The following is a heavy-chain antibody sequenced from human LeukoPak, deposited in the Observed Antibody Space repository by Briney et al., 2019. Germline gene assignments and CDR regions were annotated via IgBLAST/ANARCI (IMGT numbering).Heavy chain of an antibody. Sequence: QYGGSLRLSCAASGFTFSSYGMNWVRQAPGKGLEWVSYISSTASTIYYADSVKGRFTISRDNAKNSLFLQMNSLRAEDTAVYYCARDVTYYGADWFDPWGQGTLVTVSS. CDR2: ISSTASTI. D-gene: IGHD4-17*01. J-gene: IGHJ5*02. V-gene: IGHV3-48*04. CDR1: GFTFSSYG. CDR3: ARDVTYYGADWFDP.